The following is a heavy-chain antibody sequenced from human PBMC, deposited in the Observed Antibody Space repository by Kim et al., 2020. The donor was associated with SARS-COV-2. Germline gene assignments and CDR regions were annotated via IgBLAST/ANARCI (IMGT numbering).Heavy chain of an antibody. J-gene: IGHJ4*02. CDR3: ARVIWGTYRYTDY. Sequence: YARPFPRRFVISVDTSVNTAYLQIRSLVAEDTALYYCARVIWGTYRYTDYWGQGTLVTVSS. V-gene: IGHV7-4-1*01. D-gene: IGHD3-16*02.